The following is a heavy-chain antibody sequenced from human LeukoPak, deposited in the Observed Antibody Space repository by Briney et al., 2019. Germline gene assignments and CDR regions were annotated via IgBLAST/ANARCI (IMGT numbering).Heavy chain of an antibody. CDR1: GLTFSSYG. Sequence: QPGGSLRLSCAASGLTFSSYGMHWVRQAPGKGLEWVAFIRYDGSNKYYADSVKGRFTISRDNSKNTLYLQMNSLRAEDTAAYYCAKDFTHTPYYYYYYMDVWGKGTTVTVSS. CDR2: IRYDGSNK. D-gene: IGHD2-15*01. CDR3: AKDFTHTPYYYYYYMDV. J-gene: IGHJ6*03. V-gene: IGHV3-30*02.